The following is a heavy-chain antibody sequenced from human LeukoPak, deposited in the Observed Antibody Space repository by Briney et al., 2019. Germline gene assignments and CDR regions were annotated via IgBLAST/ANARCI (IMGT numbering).Heavy chain of an antibody. CDR3: ARKPGVVPAAMFGY. J-gene: IGHJ4*02. D-gene: IGHD2-2*01. Sequence: SETLSLTCAVYGVSFSGYYWSWIRQPPGKGLEWIGEINHSGSTNYNPSPKSRVTISVDTSKNQFSLKLSSVTAADTAVYYCARKPGVVPAAMFGYWGQGTLVTVSS. CDR1: GVSFSGYY. CDR2: INHSGST. V-gene: IGHV4-34*01.